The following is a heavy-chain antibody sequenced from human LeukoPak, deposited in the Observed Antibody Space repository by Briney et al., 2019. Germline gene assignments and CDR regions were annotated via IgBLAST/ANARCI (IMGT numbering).Heavy chain of an antibody. V-gene: IGHV4-31*03. CDR1: GGSISSGGYY. J-gene: IGHJ4*02. Sequence: SETLSLTCTVPGGSISSGGYYWSWIRQHPGKGLEWIGYIYYSGSTYYNPSLKSRVTISVDTSKNQFSLKLSSVTAADTAVYYCARAAYCSGGGCLDYWGQGTLVTVSS. D-gene: IGHD2-15*01. CDR3: ARAAYCSGGGCLDY. CDR2: IYYSGST.